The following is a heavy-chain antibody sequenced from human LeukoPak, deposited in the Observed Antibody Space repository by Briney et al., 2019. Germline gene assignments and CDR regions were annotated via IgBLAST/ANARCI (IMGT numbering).Heavy chain of an antibody. CDR1: GFTFSTYG. CDR3: ARDPSHCSGGTCYYFDY. Sequence: GGSLRLSCAASGFTFSTYGIHWVRQAPGKGLEWVGIIWYGGSNKYYSDSVKGRFTISRDNSKNTLYLQMNSLRAEDTAVYYCARDPSHCSGGTCYYFDYWGQGTLVTVSS. J-gene: IGHJ4*02. CDR2: IWYGGSNK. D-gene: IGHD2-15*01. V-gene: IGHV3-33*01.